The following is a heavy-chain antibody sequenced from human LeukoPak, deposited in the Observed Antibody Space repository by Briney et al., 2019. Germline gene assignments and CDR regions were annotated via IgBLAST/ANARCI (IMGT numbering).Heavy chain of an antibody. V-gene: IGHV3-7*03. CDR1: GFTFSSYW. Sequence: GGSLRLSCAASGFTFSSYWMSWVRQAPGKGLEWVANIKQDGSEKYYVDSVKGRFTISRDNAKNSLYLQMNSLRAEDTAVYYCAKASSDSSGWYLGFDYWGQGTLVTVSS. J-gene: IGHJ4*02. CDR2: IKQDGSEK. CDR3: AKASSDSSGWYLGFDY. D-gene: IGHD6-19*01.